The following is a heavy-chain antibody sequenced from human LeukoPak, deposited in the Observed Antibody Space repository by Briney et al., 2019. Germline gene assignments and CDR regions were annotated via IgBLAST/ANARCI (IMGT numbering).Heavy chain of an antibody. V-gene: IGHV3-7*02. CDR2: LNQDGSER. CDR3: AKCGSGSNFDY. J-gene: IGHJ4*02. D-gene: IGHD3-10*01. Sequence: GGSLRLSCAASGFTFTSYWMTWVRQAPGKGLEWVAHLNQDGSERYYVDSVKGRFTISRENAKNSLYLQMNSLRAEDTAVYYCAKCGSGSNFDYWGQGILVTVSS. CDR1: GFTFTSYW.